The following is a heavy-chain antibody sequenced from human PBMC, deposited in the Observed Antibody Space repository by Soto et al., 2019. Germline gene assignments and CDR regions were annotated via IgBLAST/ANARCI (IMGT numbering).Heavy chain of an antibody. J-gene: IGHJ6*02. CDR3: AVGFKLDYYSLDL. CDR1: GGIFTASA. Sequence: QVQLVQSGAEVRKPGSSVKVSCRSSGGIFTASAISWVRQAPGQGPEWMGGVIPMFGTANYPQRFQGRVTINVDESTNTVYMQLSSLRSEDTAVYFCAVGFKLDYYSLDLWGQGTTVTVSS. CDR2: VIPMFGTA. D-gene: IGHD1-26*01. V-gene: IGHV1-69*01.